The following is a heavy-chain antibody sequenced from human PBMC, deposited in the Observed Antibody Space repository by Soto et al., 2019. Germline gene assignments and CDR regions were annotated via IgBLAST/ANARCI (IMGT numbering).Heavy chain of an antibody. CDR1: GGSFSGYY. CDR3: ARGSYYYGSGSKTMFRHQNWFDP. CDR2: INHSGST. V-gene: IGHV4-34*01. D-gene: IGHD3-10*01. J-gene: IGHJ5*02. Sequence: SETLSLTCAVYGGSFSGYYWSWIRQPPGKGLEWIGEINHSGSTNYNPSLKSRVTISVDTPKNQFSLKLSSVTAADTAVYYCARGSYYYGSGSKTMFRHQNWFDPWGQGTLVTVSS.